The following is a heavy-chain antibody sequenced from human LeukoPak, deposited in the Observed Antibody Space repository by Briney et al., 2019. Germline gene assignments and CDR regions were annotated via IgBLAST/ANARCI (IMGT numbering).Heavy chain of an antibody. Sequence: GGSLRLSCAASGFTFSSYGMHWVRQAPGKGLEWVAVISYDGSSKYYADSVKGRFTISRDNSKNTLYLQMNSLRAEDTAVYYCAKGITMVRGPEQNFDVWGQGTVVTVS. J-gene: IGHJ4*02. CDR1: GFTFSSYG. CDR2: ISYDGSSK. D-gene: IGHD3-10*01. CDR3: AKGITMVRGPEQNFDV. V-gene: IGHV3-30*18.